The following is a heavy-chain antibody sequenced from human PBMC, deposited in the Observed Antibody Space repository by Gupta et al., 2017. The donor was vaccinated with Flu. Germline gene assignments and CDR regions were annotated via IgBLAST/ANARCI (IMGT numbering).Heavy chain of an antibody. J-gene: IGHJ6*02. V-gene: IGHV1-8*01. D-gene: IGHD3-16*01. Sequence: QVQLVQSGAEVKKPGASVKVSCKASGYTFTSYDINWVRQATGQGLEWMGWMNPNSGNTGYAQNFQGRVTMTRNTSISTAYMELSGLKSEDTAVYYCASGRNVITSGPRNYYGMDVWGQGTTVTVSS. CDR2: MNPNSGNT. CDR3: ASGRNVITSGPRNYYGMDV. CDR1: GYTFTSYD.